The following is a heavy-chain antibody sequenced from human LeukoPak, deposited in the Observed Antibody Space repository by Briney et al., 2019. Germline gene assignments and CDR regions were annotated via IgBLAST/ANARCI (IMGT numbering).Heavy chain of an antibody. V-gene: IGHV4-39*01. Sequence: PSETLSLTCTSSGGTFSGTYMHWVRIRQPPGKGLVWIGSFYYSGGTYYNPSLRSRVTISVDTSKNQFSLKQSSVAAADTAVCYCTRHGGAAEHDYCYYYMLVWGKGTTVTVSS. J-gene: IGHJ6*03. CDR3: TRHGGAAEHDYCYYYMLV. CDR1: GGTFSGTYMH. D-gene: IGHD3-10*01. CDR2: FYYSGGT.